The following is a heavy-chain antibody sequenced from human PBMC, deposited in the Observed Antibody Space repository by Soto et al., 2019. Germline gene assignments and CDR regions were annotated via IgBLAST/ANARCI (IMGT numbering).Heavy chain of an antibody. CDR2: IYHSGST. Sequence: QVQLQESGPGLVKPSGTLSLTCAVSSGSISSSNWWSWVRQPPGKGLEWIGAIYHSGSTNYNPSHKWRVPISVDKSKNQFSLKLSSVTAADTAVYYCARDQSDNWNYPRVGGGAFDIWGQGTMVTVSS. CDR1: SGSISSSNW. D-gene: IGHD1-7*01. CDR3: ARDQSDNWNYPRVGGGAFDI. J-gene: IGHJ3*02. V-gene: IGHV4-4*02.